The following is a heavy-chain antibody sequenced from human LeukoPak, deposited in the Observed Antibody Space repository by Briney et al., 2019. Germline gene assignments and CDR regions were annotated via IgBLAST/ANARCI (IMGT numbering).Heavy chain of an antibody. D-gene: IGHD4-17*01. CDR3: ARDLDYGDYGTFDY. Sequence: ASQTLSLTCTVSGGSISSGSYYWSWIRQPAGKGLEWIGRIYTSGSTNYNPSLKSRVTISVDTSKNQFSLKLSSVIAADTAVYYCARDLDYGDYGTFDYWGQGTLVTVSS. J-gene: IGHJ4*02. CDR1: GGSISSGSYY. V-gene: IGHV4-61*02. CDR2: IYTSGST.